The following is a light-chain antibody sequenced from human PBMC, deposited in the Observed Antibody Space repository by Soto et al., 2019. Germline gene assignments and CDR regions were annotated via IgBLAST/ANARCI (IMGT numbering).Light chain of an antibody. Sequence: EIWMTQSPATLSVSPGERAALSCRASQSVSSNLAWYQQKPGQAPRLLIYGVYTRAPGIPARFSGSGSGTDFTLTISSLESEDFAVYYCQQYDSWPPRTFGEGTKVDI. V-gene: IGKV3D-15*01. CDR1: QSVSSN. CDR2: GVY. CDR3: QQYDSWPPRT. J-gene: IGKJ4*01.